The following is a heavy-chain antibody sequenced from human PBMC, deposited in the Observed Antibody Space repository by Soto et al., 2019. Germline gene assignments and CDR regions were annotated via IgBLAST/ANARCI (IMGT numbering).Heavy chain of an antibody. D-gene: IGHD1-1*01. Sequence: GGSLRLSCAASGLPFNRNGMHWVRQAPGKGLEWVAVIWYDGSKEYYSDSVKGRFTISRDNSKNTLYLQMNSVRVEDTAVYFCARDRSAGNYFYYGMDVWGQGTTVTI. CDR3: ARDRSAGNYFYYGMDV. CDR2: IWYDGSKE. J-gene: IGHJ6*02. CDR1: GLPFNRNG. V-gene: IGHV3-33*01.